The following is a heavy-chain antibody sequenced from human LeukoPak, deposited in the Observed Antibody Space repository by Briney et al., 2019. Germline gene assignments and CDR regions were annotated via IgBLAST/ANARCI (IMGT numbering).Heavy chain of an antibody. V-gene: IGHV3-33*01. CDR1: GFTFCSYG. CDR2: IWYDGSNK. Sequence: PGRSLRLSCAASGFTFCSYGMHWVRQAPGKGLEWVAVIWYDGSNKYYADSVKGRFTISRDNSKNTLYLQMNSLRDEDTAVYYCARDRSELLWVGESPYGMDVWGQGTTVTVSS. D-gene: IGHD3-10*01. J-gene: IGHJ6*02. CDR3: ARDRSELLWVGESPYGMDV.